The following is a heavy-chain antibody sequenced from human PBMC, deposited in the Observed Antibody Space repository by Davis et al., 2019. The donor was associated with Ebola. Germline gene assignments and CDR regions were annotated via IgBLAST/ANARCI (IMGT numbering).Heavy chain of an antibody. J-gene: IGHJ4*02. D-gene: IGHD6-19*01. CDR3: AGGPGWLIEH. CDR2: IKQDASET. Sequence: GESLKISCEASGFTFSGFWMNWVRQAPGKGLEWVAIIKQDASETYYMDSVKGRFTISRDNAEKSLFLQINSLRAEDTAVYYCAGGPGWLIEHWGQGTQVTVSS. V-gene: IGHV3-7*01. CDR1: GFTFSGFW.